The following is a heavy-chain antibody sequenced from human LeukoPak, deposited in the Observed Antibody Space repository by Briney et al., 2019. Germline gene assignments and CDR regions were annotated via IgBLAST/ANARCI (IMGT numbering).Heavy chain of an antibody. CDR3: ARALTEDAFDI. V-gene: IGHV3-23*01. CDR1: GFTFSNHG. D-gene: IGHD3-9*01. Sequence: GGSLRLSCAASGFTFSNHGMNWVRQAPGKGLEWLSGVSPPGGGTYYADSVKGRFTISRDNAKNSLYLQMNSLRAEDTAVYYCARALTEDAFDIWGQGTMVTVSS. J-gene: IGHJ3*02. CDR2: VSPPGGGT.